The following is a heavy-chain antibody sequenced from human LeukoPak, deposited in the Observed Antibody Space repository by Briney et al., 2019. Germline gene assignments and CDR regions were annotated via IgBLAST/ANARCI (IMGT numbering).Heavy chain of an antibody. CDR3: AKADGPDYGDYSFDY. CDR1: GFTIRTYA. Sequence: PGGSLRPSCAASGFTIRTYAMTWVRQGPGKDLEWISTISASGGSTYYADSVKGRFTISRDTSKNTLYLQMNSLRAEDTAIYYCAKADGPDYGDYSFDYWGQGTLVTVSS. J-gene: IGHJ4*02. CDR2: ISASGGST. V-gene: IGHV3-23*01. D-gene: IGHD4-17*01.